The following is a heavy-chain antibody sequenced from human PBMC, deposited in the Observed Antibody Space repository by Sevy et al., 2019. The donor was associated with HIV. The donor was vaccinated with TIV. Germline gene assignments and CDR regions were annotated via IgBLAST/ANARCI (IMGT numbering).Heavy chain of an antibody. Sequence: GGSLRLSCAASEFTFSSYWMSWVRQAPGKGLEWVANIKQDGSEKYYVDSVKGRFTISRDNAKNSLYLQMNSLRAEDTAVHYCARSGGSYDHGMDVWGQGTTVTVSS. CDR2: IKQDGSEK. J-gene: IGHJ6*02. D-gene: IGHD1-26*01. CDR3: ARSGGSYDHGMDV. CDR1: EFTFSSYW. V-gene: IGHV3-7*01.